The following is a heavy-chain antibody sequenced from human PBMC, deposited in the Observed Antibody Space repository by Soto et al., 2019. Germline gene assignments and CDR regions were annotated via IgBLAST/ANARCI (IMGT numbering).Heavy chain of an antibody. V-gene: IGHV1-58*01. CDR2: IVVGSGNT. CDR1: GFTFTSSD. J-gene: IGHJ4*02. Sequence: GASVKDSCKASGFTFTSSDVQWVRQALGQRLEWIGWIVVGSGNTNYAQKFQERVTITSDMSTSTAYMELSSLRSEDTAVYFCAALCGGDCSYYFDYWGQGTLVTVSS. CDR3: AALCGGDCSYYFDY. D-gene: IGHD2-21*02.